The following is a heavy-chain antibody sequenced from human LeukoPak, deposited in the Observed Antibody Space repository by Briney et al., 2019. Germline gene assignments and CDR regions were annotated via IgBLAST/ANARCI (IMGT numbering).Heavy chain of an antibody. Sequence: GGSLRLSCAASGFTFSSYDMHWVRQATGKGLEWVSAIGTAGDTYYPGSVKGRFTISRENAKNSLYLQMNSLRAEDTAVYYCARIEAFCGSGGCYEGFDSWGQGTLVTVSS. V-gene: IGHV3-13*01. CDR2: IGTAGDT. J-gene: IGHJ5*01. CDR3: ARIEAFCGSGGCYEGFDS. CDR1: GFTFSSYD. D-gene: IGHD2-21*01.